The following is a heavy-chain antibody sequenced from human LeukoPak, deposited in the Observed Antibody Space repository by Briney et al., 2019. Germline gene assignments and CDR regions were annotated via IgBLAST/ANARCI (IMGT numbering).Heavy chain of an antibody. V-gene: IGHV1-3*01. Sequence: ASVKVSCKASGYTFTSYAIHWVRQAPGQRLEWMGWISAGNGNTKYSQNFQGRVTFISNTSATTAFMELSSLRSEDAAVYYCARDSGSGNNDYWGQGTLVAVSS. CDR3: ARDSGSGNNDY. J-gene: IGHJ4*02. CDR1: GYTFTSYA. D-gene: IGHD1-26*01. CDR2: ISAGNGNT.